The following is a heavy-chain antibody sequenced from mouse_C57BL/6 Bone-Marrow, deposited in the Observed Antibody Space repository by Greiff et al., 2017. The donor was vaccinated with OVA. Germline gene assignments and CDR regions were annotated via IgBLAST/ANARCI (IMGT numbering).Heavy chain of an antibody. Sequence: VQLKQSGAELVKPGASVKLSCKASGYTFTSYWMHWVKQRPGQGLEWIGMIHPNSGSTNYNEKFKSKATLTVDKSSSTAYMQLSSLTSEDSAVYYCARFMITGYAMDYWGQGTSVTVSS. D-gene: IGHD2-4*01. V-gene: IGHV1-64*01. CDR2: IHPNSGST. J-gene: IGHJ4*01. CDR1: GYTFTSYW. CDR3: ARFMITGYAMDY.